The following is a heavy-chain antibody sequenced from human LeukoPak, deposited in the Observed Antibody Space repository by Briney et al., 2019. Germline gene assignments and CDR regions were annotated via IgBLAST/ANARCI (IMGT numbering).Heavy chain of an antibody. CDR3: ARAWNSSWLPTYYFDY. V-gene: IGHV4-34*01. Sequence: KPSETLSLTCAVYGGSFSGYYWSWIRQPPGKGLEWIGEINHSGSTNYNPSLKSRVTISVDTSKNQFSLKLSSVTAADTAVYYCARAWNSSWLPTYYFDYWGQGTLVTVSS. D-gene: IGHD6-13*01. J-gene: IGHJ4*02. CDR1: GGSFSGYY. CDR2: INHSGST.